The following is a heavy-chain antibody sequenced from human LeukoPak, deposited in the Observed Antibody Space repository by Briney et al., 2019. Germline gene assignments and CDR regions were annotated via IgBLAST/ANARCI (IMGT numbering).Heavy chain of an antibody. D-gene: IGHD6-13*01. CDR1: GGSISSYY. V-gene: IGHV4-59*01. J-gene: IGHJ4*02. CDR2: INYSGST. CDR3: ARDGRIGYSSSWRSYYFDY. Sequence: SDTLSLTCTVSGGSISSYYWSWIRQPPGKGLEWIGYINYSGSTNYNPSLKSRVTISVDTSKDQFSLKLSSVTAADTAVYYCARDGRIGYSSSWRSYYFDYWGQGILVTVSS.